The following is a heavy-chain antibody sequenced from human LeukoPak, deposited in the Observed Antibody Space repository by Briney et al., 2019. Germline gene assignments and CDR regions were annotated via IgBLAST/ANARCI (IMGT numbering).Heavy chain of an antibody. CDR2: TYYRSKWYN. Sequence: SQTLSLTFAISGDSVSSNSAAWNWIRQSPSRGLEWLGRTYYRSKWYNDYAVSVKSRITINPDTSKNQFSLQLNSVTPEDTAVYYCARGLLWFGELYAQFDYWGQGTLVTVSS. D-gene: IGHD3-10*01. V-gene: IGHV6-1*01. J-gene: IGHJ4*02. CDR1: GDSVSSNSAA. CDR3: ARGLLWFGELYAQFDY.